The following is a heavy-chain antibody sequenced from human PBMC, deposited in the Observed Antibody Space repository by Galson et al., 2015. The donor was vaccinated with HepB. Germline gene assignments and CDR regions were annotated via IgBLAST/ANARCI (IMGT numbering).Heavy chain of an antibody. J-gene: IGHJ4*02. Sequence: SLRLSCAASGFTFSSYWMSWVRQAPGKGLEWVANIKQDGSEKYYVDSVKGRFTISRDNAKNSLYLQMNSLRAEDTAVYYCARVRRQQLVVGYFDYWGQGTLVTVSS. CDR3: ARVRRQQLVVGYFDY. CDR2: IKQDGSEK. V-gene: IGHV3-7*03. CDR1: GFTFSSYW. D-gene: IGHD6-13*01.